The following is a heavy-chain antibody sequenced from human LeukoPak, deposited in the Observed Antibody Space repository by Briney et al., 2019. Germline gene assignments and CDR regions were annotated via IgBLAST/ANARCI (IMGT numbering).Heavy chain of an antibody. CDR2: ISSSGSTI. J-gene: IGHJ4*02. CDR1: GFTFSSYE. V-gene: IGHV3-48*03. CDR3: ARDRVGYFDY. Sequence: GGSMRLSCAASGFTFSSYEMNWVRQAPGKGLEWVSYISSSGSTIYYADSVKGRFTISRDNAKNSLYLQMNSLRAEDTAVYYCARDRVGYFDYWGQGTLVTVSS. D-gene: IGHD1-26*01.